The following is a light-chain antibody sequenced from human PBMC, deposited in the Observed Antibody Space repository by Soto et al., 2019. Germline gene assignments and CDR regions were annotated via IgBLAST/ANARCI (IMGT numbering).Light chain of an antibody. CDR2: KDS. Sequence: SYELTQPPSVSVSPGQTARITCSGDALPKQYAYWYQQKPGQAPVLVIYKDSERPSGIPERFSGSSSGTTVTLTISGVQAEDEVDYYCQSADSSGTYRSFGGGTKVTVL. J-gene: IGLJ3*02. CDR1: ALPKQY. V-gene: IGLV3-25*02. CDR3: QSADSSGTYRS.